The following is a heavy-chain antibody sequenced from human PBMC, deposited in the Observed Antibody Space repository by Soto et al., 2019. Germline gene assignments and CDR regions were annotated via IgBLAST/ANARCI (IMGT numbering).Heavy chain of an antibody. CDR2: IDPSDSQT. V-gene: IGHV5-10-1*01. Sequence: TGESLKISCKGSGYSFAGYWITWVRQKPGKGLEWMGRIDPSDSQTYYSPSFRGHVTISVTKSITTVFLQWSSLRASDTAMYYCARQIYDSDQGTNFQSYFDSWGQGNPVTVSS. D-gene: IGHD2-8*01. CDR3: ARQIYDSDQGTNFQSYFDS. J-gene: IGHJ4*02. CDR1: GYSFAGYW.